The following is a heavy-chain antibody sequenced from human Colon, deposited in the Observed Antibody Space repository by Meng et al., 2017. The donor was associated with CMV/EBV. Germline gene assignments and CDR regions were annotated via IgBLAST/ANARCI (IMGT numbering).Heavy chain of an antibody. CDR3: ASPTSDFYYYGMDV. CDR1: GYSFTNYW. Sequence: KVSCQGSGYSFTNYWIGWVRQMPGKGLEWMGIIYPDDSETRYSPSFQGQVTISVDKSTTTAYLQWTSLKASDTAMYYCASPTSDFYYYGMDVWGQGTTVTVSS. J-gene: IGHJ6*02. CDR2: IYPDDSET. V-gene: IGHV5-51*01.